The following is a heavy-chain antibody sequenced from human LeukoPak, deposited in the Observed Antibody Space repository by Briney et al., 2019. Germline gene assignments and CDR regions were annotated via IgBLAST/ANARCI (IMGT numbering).Heavy chain of an antibody. D-gene: IGHD4/OR15-4a*01. CDR2: INPSGGST. J-gene: IGHJ3*02. Sequence: ASVKVSCKASGYTFTSYDINWVRQAPGQGLEWMGIINPSGGSTSYAQKFQDRVTMTRDTSTSTVYMELNSLRSEDTAVYYCARATWYGGNPSGAFDIWGQGTMVTVSS. CDR1: GYTFTSYD. CDR3: ARATWYGGNPSGAFDI. V-gene: IGHV1-46*01.